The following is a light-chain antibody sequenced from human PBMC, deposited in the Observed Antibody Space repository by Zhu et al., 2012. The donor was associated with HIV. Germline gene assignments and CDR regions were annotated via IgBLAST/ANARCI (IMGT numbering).Light chain of an antibody. CDR3: QQYAKLPPT. V-gene: IGKV3-20*01. CDR1: QSISNNY. J-gene: IGKJ3*01. CDR2: AAS. Sequence: EVVLTQSPGTLSLSPGERATLSCRASQSISNNYLGWYQQKPGQAPRLLIYAASIRATGIPDRFSGSGSGTDFTLTITRLEPEDFAVYYCQQYAKLPPTFGPGTKVDIK.